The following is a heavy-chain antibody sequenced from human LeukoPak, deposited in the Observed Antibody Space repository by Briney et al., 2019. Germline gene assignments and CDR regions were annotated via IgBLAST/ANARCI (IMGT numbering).Heavy chain of an antibody. CDR3: AATSGSLVVYDYYMGV. V-gene: IGHV1-58*02. D-gene: IGHD1-26*01. Sequence: TSVKVSCKASGFTFTSSAMQWVRRARGQRLEWIGWIVVGSGNTNYAQKFQERVTITRDMSTSTAYMELSSLRSEDTAVYYCAATSGSLVVYDYYMGVWGKGTTVTVSS. J-gene: IGHJ6*03. CDR1: GFTFTSSA. CDR2: IVVGSGNT.